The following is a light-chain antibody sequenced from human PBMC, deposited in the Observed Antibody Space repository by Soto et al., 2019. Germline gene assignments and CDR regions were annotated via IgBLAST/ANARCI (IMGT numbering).Light chain of an antibody. CDR1: RGHRTYA. J-gene: IGLJ2*01. CDR2: LNSDGRH. Sequence: QSVLTQSPSASASLGASVKLNCTLSRGHRTYAIAWHQQQPEKGPRYLMNLNSDGRHTKGDGIPDRFSGSSSGTERYLTIPSLQSEDEADYYCQTWGTGLLVFGGGTKLTVL. V-gene: IGLV4-69*01. CDR3: QTWGTGLLV.